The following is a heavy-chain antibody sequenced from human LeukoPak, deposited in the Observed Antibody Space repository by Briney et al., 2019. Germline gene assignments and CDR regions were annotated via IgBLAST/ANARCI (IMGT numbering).Heavy chain of an antibody. CDR2: IYTSGST. CDR3: ARDQLEPGPDAFDI. J-gene: IGHJ3*02. Sequence: SETLSLTCTVSGGSISSYYWSWIRQPAGKGLEWIGRIYTSGSTNYNPSLKSRVTMSVDTSKNQFSLKLSSVTADDTAVYYCARDQLEPGPDAFDIWGQGTMVTVSS. D-gene: IGHD6-13*01. V-gene: IGHV4-4*07. CDR1: GGSISSYY.